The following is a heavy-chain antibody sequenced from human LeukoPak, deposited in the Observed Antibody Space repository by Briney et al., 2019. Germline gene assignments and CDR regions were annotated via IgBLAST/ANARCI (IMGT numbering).Heavy chain of an antibody. CDR3: VRAPYANKFDY. J-gene: IGHJ4*02. CDR2: INFDENTT. V-gene: IGHV3-74*01. CDR1: GFTISSNY. D-gene: IGHD3-16*01. Sequence: PGGSLRLSCAASGFTISSNYMNWVRQPPGKGLEWVSRINFDENTTKYADSVKGRFTISRDNAKNTLYLEMNSLRAEDTAVYYCVRAPYANKFDYWGQGTLVTVSS.